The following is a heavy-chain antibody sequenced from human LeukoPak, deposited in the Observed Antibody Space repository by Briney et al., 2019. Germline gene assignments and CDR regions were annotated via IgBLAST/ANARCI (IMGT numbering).Heavy chain of an antibody. CDR3: ARDGQGHIVATIDLDYYYGMDV. Sequence: SVKVSCKASGGTFSGYGISWVRQAPGQGLEWMGRIIPIFGIANYAQKFQGRATITADKSTTTAYMELSSLRSDDTAVYYCARDGQGHIVATIDLDYYYGMDVWGQGTTVTVSS. CDR2: IIPIFGIA. J-gene: IGHJ6*02. CDR1: GGTFSGYG. V-gene: IGHV1-69*04. D-gene: IGHD5-12*01.